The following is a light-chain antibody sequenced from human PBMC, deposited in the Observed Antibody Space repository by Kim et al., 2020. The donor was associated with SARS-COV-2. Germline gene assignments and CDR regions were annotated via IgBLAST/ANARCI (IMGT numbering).Light chain of an antibody. J-gene: IGLJ3*02. CDR1: TSNVGNNP. Sequence: GQTVTISCSGSTSNVGNNPVTWFQQVPGTAPKLLMSNDNQRPSGVPDRFSASKSGTSASLAISGLQSEDEAVYYCGSWDDSLSGRVFGGGTQLTVL. V-gene: IGLV1-44*01. CDR3: GSWDDSLSGRV. CDR2: NDN.